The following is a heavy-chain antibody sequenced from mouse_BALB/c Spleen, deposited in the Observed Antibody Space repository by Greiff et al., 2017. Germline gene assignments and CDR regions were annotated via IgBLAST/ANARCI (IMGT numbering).Heavy chain of an antibody. V-gene: IGHV5-6-5*01. CDR3: ARRYDGPFDY. CDR2: ISSGGST. J-gene: IGHJ2*01. D-gene: IGHD2-3*01. Sequence: EVMLVESGGGLVKPGGSLKLSCAASGFTFSSYAMSWVRQTPEKRLEWVASISSGGSTYYPDSVKGRFTISRDNARNILYLQMSSLRSEDTAMYYCARRYDGPFDYWGQGTTLTVSS. CDR1: GFTFSSYA.